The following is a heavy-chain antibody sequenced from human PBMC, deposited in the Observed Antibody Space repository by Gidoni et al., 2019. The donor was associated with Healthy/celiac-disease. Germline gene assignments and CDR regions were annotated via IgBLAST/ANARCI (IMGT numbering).Heavy chain of an antibody. CDR2: ISYDGSNK. CDR3: AKEISYIAAPDY. CDR1: GFTFSSYG. D-gene: IGHD6-6*01. V-gene: IGHV3-30*18. J-gene: IGHJ4*02. Sequence: QVQLVESGGGVVQPGRSLRLSCAASGFTFSSYGMHWVRQAPGKGLEWVAVISYDGSNKYYADSVKGRFTSARDNSKNTLYLQMNSLRAEDTAVYYCAKEISYIAAPDYWGQGTLVTVSS.